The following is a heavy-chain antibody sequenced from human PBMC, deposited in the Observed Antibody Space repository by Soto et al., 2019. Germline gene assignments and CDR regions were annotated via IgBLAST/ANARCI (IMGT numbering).Heavy chain of an antibody. CDR1: GYTFTSYA. Sequence: ASVKVSCEASGYTFTSYAMHWVRQAPGQRLEWMGWINAGNGNTKYSQKFQGRVTITRDTSASTAYMELSSLRSEDTAVYYCASEYCSGGSCPPYYGMDVWGQGTTVTVSS. CDR2: INAGNGNT. CDR3: ASEYCSGGSCPPYYGMDV. J-gene: IGHJ6*02. D-gene: IGHD2-15*01. V-gene: IGHV1-3*01.